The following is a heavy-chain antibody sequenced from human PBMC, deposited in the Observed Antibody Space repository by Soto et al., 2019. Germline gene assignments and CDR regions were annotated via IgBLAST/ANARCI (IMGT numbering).Heavy chain of an antibody. J-gene: IGHJ5*02. V-gene: IGHV4-39*01. CDR2: LYYGGST. CDR3: ARQLPVGATSWFDP. CDR1: GGSINSDDSF. D-gene: IGHD1-26*01. Sequence: SETLSLTCTVSGGSINSDDSFWGWVRQSPGKGLEWIGSLYYGGSTFYNPSLKSRVTISLDTSKNQFSLRLTSVTAADTAIYYCARQLPVGATSWFDPWGQGTLVTVSS.